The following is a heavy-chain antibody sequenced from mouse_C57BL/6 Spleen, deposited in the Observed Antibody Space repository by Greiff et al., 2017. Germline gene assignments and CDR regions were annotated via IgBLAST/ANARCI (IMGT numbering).Heavy chain of an antibody. Sequence: QVQLQQPGAELVMPGASVKLSCKASGYTFTSYWMHWVKQRPGQGLEWIGEIDPSDSYTNYNQKFKGKSTLTVDKSSSTAYMQLSSLTSEDSAVYYCARRDYYGSIYFDYWGQGTTRTVSS. CDR2: IDPSDSYT. D-gene: IGHD1-1*01. J-gene: IGHJ2*01. V-gene: IGHV1-69*01. CDR1: GYTFTSYW. CDR3: ARRDYYGSIYFDY.